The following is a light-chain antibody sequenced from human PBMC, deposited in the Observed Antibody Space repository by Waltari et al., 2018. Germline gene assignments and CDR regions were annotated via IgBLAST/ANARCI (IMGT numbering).Light chain of an antibody. CDR2: EVS. CDR3: CSYAGSSTFAV. CDR1: SSDVGSYNL. J-gene: IGLJ3*02. Sequence: QSALTQPASVSGSPGQSITIPCTGTSSDVGSYNLVSWYQQHPGKAPKLMIYEVSKRPSGVSNRFSGSKSGNTASLTISGLQAEDEADYYCCSYAGSSTFAVFGGGTKLTVL. V-gene: IGLV2-23*02.